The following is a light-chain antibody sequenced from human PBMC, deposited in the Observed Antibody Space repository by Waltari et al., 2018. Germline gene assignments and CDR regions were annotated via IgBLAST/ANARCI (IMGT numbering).Light chain of an antibody. Sequence: EIVLTPSPATRSLPPGEGATPSCRASQSASKYVAWYQKRHGQAPRLLIYDASNRATGVPDRFDAFGSGTDFTLTISSLEPEDSAVYYCQQRNDWPLTFGGGTRVEIK. CDR3: QQRNDWPLT. CDR1: QSASKY. J-gene: IGKJ4*01. V-gene: IGKV3-11*01. CDR2: DAS.